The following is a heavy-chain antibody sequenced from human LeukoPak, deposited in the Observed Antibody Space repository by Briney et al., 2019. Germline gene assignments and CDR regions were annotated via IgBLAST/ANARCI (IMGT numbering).Heavy chain of an antibody. CDR2: SNADSLGT. CDR1: GYSFTAHF. Sequence: ASVKVSCKASGYSFTAHFMHWIRQAPGQGPEWMGRSNADSLGTKYAPKFQGRVTMTRDTSIATAYMELTSLTSDDTAVYFCVREPYSRSSDRHERTFDYWGQGTLVTVSS. V-gene: IGHV1-2*06. J-gene: IGHJ4*02. D-gene: IGHD6-6*01. CDR3: VREPYSRSSDRHERTFDY.